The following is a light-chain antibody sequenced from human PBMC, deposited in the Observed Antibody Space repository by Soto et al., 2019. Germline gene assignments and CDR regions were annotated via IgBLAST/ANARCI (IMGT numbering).Light chain of an antibody. CDR1: DIGSKS. V-gene: IGLV3-21*02. CDR2: DDS. J-gene: IGLJ2*01. CDR3: QAWHSSSDL. Sequence: SYELTQPPSVSVAPGQTARITCGGNDIGSKSVHWYQQKPGQAHVLVVYDDSDRPSGIPERFSGSNSGNTATLTISRVEAGDEADYYCQAWHSSSDLFGGGTKLTVL.